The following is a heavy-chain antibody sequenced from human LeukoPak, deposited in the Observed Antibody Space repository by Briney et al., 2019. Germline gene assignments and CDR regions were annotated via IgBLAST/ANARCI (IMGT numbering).Heavy chain of an antibody. V-gene: IGHV1-69*05. J-gene: IGHJ1*01. CDR3: ARDQDRYRTSAYFQH. CDR2: IIPIFGIA. CDR1: GGTFSSYA. D-gene: IGHD6-13*01. Sequence: SVKVSCKASGGTFSSYAISWVRQAPGQGLEWMGGIIPIFGIANYAQKFQGRVTITTDESTSTAYMELSSLRSEDTAVYYCARDQDRYRTSAYFQHWGQGTLVTVSS.